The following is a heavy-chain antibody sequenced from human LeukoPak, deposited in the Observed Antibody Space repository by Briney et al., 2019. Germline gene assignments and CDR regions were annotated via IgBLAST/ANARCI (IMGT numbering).Heavy chain of an antibody. Sequence: NPSETLSLTCTVSGGSISSSSYYWGWIRQPPGKGLEWIGSIYYSGSTYYNPSLKSRVTISVDTSKNQFSLKLSSVTAADTAVYYCARVSTALMYYYYYMDVWGKGTTVTVSS. CDR2: IYYSGST. J-gene: IGHJ6*03. V-gene: IGHV4-39*07. CDR3: ARVSTALMYYYYYMDV. CDR1: GGSISSSSYY. D-gene: IGHD2-21*02.